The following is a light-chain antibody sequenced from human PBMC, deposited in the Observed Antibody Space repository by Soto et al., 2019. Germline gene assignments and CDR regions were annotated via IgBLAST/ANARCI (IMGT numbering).Light chain of an antibody. Sequence: QSVLTQPPSVSGAPGQRVTISCTGSSSNIGAGYDVHWYQHLPGTTPRVLIYGNSNRPSGVPDRFSGSKSGTSASLAITGLHADDEGDYYCQSYASSLSGSVFGGGTKVTVL. CDR2: GNS. V-gene: IGLV1-40*01. CDR1: SSNIGAGYD. J-gene: IGLJ3*02. CDR3: QSYASSLSGSV.